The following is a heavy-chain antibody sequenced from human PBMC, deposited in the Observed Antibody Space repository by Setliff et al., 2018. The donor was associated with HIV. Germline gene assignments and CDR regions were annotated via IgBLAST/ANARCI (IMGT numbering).Heavy chain of an antibody. V-gene: IGHV4-39*01. Sequence: SETLSLTCTVSGDSASNSRYYWAWIRQPPGKGLEYIGSIYYNEKTYDNPSLKSRVTISVDTSKNQISLRLSSVTAADTAVYYCARLSGGMVPNYWGQGTLVTVSS. CDR1: GDSASNSRYY. CDR2: IYYNEKT. J-gene: IGHJ4*02. CDR3: ARLSGGMVPNY. D-gene: IGHD3-10*01.